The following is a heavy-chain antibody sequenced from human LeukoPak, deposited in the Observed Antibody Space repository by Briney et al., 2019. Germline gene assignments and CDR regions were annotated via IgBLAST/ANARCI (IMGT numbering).Heavy chain of an antibody. V-gene: IGHV3-30*02. D-gene: IGHD3-3*01. CDR1: GFTFSDFG. CDR2: IRYDGRSQ. CDR3: AKDGGVDY. J-gene: IGHJ4*02. Sequence: GGALRLSCAASGFTFSDFGRNGVRQAPGKGLEWVAFIRYDGRSQHYVDSVKGRFTISRDNSKNTLYLQMNSLRIDDTAVYYCAKDGGVDYWGQGTLVTVSS.